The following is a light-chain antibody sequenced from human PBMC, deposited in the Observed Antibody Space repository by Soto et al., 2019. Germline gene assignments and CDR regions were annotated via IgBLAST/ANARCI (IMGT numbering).Light chain of an antibody. CDR2: GNS. CDR3: QSYDSSLSGHVV. V-gene: IGLV1-40*01. J-gene: IGLJ2*01. CDR1: SSKIGAGYD. Sequence: QSVLTQPPSVSGAPGQRVTISCTGRSSKIGAGYDVHWYQQLPGTAPKLLIYGNSNRPSGVPDRFSGSKSGTSASLAITGLQAEDEADYYCQSYDSSLSGHVVFGGGTKLTVL.